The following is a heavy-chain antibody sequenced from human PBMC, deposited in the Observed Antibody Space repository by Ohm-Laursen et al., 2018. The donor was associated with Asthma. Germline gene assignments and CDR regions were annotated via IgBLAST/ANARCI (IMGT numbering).Heavy chain of an antibody. CDR3: GGSGSSLLPFDY. CDR2: ISYDGSNK. CDR1: GFTFSSYA. J-gene: IGHJ4*02. D-gene: IGHD1-26*01. Sequence: SLRLSCAAPGFTFSSYAMHWVRQAQGKGLEWEEVISYDGSNKYYADSVKGRFTISRDNSKNTLYLQMNSLRAEDTAVYYCGGSGSSLLPFDYWGQGALVTVSS. V-gene: IGHV3-30-3*02.